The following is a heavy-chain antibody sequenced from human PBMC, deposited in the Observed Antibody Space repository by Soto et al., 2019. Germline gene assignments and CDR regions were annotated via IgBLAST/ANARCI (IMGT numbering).Heavy chain of an antibody. V-gene: IGHV1-69*04. CDR3: ARDLPPVVAAPGYFDY. CDR2: IIPILGIA. Sequence: SVKVSCKASGGTFSSYTISWVRQAPGQGLEWMGRIIPILGIANYAQKFQGRVTITADKSTSTAYMELSSLRSEDTAVYYCARDLPPVVAAPGYFDYWGQGTLVNVSS. J-gene: IGHJ4*02. D-gene: IGHD2-15*01. CDR1: GGTFSSYT.